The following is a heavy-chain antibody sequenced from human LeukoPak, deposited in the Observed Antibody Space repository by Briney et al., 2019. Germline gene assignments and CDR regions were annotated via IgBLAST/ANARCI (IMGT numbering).Heavy chain of an antibody. D-gene: IGHD5-24*01. V-gene: IGHV3-21*01. CDR3: ARAEGRDGYNFDY. J-gene: IGHJ4*02. CDR1: GFTFSSYS. CDR2: ISSSRSYI. Sequence: GGSLRLSCAASGFTFSSYSMNWVRQAPGKGLEWVSSISSSRSYIYYADSVKGRFTISRDNAKNSLYLQMNSLRAEDTAVYYCARAEGRDGYNFDYWGQGTLVTVSS.